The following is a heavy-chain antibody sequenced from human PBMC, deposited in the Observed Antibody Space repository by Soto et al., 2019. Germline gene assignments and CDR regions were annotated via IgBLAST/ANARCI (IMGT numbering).Heavy chain of an antibody. D-gene: IGHD3-3*01. CDR1: GGTFSSYA. CDR3: ARVEGGSDDFWSGYSWFDP. J-gene: IGHJ5*02. Sequence: QVQLVQSGAEVKKTGSSVKVSCKASGGTFSSYAISWVRQAPGQGLEWMGGIIPIFGTANYAPKFQGRVRINADKSTSTAYMELSSLSSEDTAVYYCARVEGGSDDFWSGYSWFDPWGQGTLVTVSS. CDR2: IIPIFGTA. V-gene: IGHV1-69*06.